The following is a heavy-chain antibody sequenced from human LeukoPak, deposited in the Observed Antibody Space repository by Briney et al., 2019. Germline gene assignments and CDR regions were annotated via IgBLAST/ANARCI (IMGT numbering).Heavy chain of an antibody. V-gene: IGHV5-51*01. D-gene: IGHD2-15*01. CDR3: ARQSGGGHQFLFDY. J-gene: IGHJ4*02. Sequence: GESLKISCKASEFSFNRYWIAWVRQMPGKGLEWMGVIFPDDSDSRYSPSFQGQVTISADMSIDTVFLHWSSLRASDTAIYYCARQSGGGHQFLFDYWGQGTQVTVSS. CDR2: IFPDDSDS. CDR1: EFSFNRYW.